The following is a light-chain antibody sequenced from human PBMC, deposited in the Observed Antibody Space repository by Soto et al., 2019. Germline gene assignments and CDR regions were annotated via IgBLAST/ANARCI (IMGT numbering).Light chain of an antibody. CDR1: QSVSSY. V-gene: IGKV3-11*01. CDR2: DAS. Sequence: EVLLTHTQNTLSLSPGERATLSCRASQSVSSYLAWYQQKPGQAPRLLIYDASNRATGIPARFSGSGSGTDFTLTISSLEPEDFAVCYCRQRRDWLRISFGDGTRLDI. CDR3: RQRRDWLRIS. J-gene: IGKJ5*01.